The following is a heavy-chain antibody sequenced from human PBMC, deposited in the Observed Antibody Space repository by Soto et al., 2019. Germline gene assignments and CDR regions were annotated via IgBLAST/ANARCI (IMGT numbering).Heavy chain of an antibody. V-gene: IGHV4-30-4*01. Sequence: QVQLQESGPGLVKPSQTLSLTCTVSGGSISSGDYYWSWIRQPPGKGLEWIGYIYYSRSTYYNPSLKSRVTISVDTSKNQFSLKLSSVTAADTAVYYCASQLVKATYYDYVWGSYRPKNFDYWGQGTLVTVSS. D-gene: IGHD3-16*02. CDR2: IYYSRST. J-gene: IGHJ4*02. CDR1: GGSISSGDYY. CDR3: ASQLVKATYYDYVWGSYRPKNFDY.